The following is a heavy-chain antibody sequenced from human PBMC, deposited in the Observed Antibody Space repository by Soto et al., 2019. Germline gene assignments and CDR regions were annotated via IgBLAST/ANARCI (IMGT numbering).Heavy chain of an antibody. J-gene: IGHJ4*02. V-gene: IGHV3-23*01. CDR1: GFTFSSYG. D-gene: IGHD1-7*01. Sequence: EVQLLESGGGLVQPGGSLRLSCAASGFTFSSYGMTWVRQAPGKGLEWVSISSATGAGTYYADFVKGRFTITRDNSKNTLYLQMTSLRADDTAVYYCAKVGRAGGNYGFYSDFWGQGALVIVSS. CDR3: AKVGRAGGNYGFYSDF. CDR2: SSATGAGT.